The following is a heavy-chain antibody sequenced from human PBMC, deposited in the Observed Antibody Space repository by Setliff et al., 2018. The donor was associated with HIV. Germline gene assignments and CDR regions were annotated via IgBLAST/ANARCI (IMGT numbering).Heavy chain of an antibody. V-gene: IGHV4-39*02. CDR3: ARATDYYGSAIYIHYYYMDV. J-gene: IGHJ6*03. D-gene: IGHD3-10*01. CDR2: IYYSGST. CDR1: GGSINSSSYY. Sequence: SETLSLTCIVSGGSINSSSYYWAWIRQPPGKGLEWIGSIYYSGSTYYNPSLKSRGTISVDTSKNSLHLQMNSLRAEDTAVYYCARATDYYGSAIYIHYYYMDVWGKGTTVTVSS.